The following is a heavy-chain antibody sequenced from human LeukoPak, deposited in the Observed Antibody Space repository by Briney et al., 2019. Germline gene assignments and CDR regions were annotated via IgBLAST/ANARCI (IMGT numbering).Heavy chain of an antibody. CDR1: GFTFSSYG. CDR2: ISYDGSNK. J-gene: IGHJ6*02. CDR3: AKDIGGAPDYYYYYGMDV. V-gene: IGHV3-30*18. Sequence: GRSLRLSCAASGFTFSSYGMHWVRQAPGKGLEWVAVISYDGSNKYYADSVKGRFTISRDNSKNTLYLQMNSLRAEDTALYYCAKDIGGAPDYYYYYGMDVWGQGTTVTVSS. D-gene: IGHD2-15*01.